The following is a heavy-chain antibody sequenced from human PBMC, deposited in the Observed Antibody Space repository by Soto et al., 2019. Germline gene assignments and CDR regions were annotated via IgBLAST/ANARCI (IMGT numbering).Heavy chain of an antibody. CDR2: ISGAGDRT. CDR1: GFSFSSYA. CDR3: AKATRGPLSSRRSDANHLDS. Sequence: EAQLLESGGSLVQPGGSLRLSCAASGFSFSSYAMTWVRQAPGKGLEWVSTISGAGDRTYYADSVKGRFTISRDNSKNTLYLQRNSLRAEDTAVYHCAKATRGPLSSRRSDANHLDSWGQGTLVTVSS. J-gene: IGHJ4*02. V-gene: IGHV3-23*01. D-gene: IGHD3-10*01.